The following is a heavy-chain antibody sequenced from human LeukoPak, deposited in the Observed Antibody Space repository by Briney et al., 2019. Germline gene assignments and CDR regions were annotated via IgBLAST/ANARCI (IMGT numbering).Heavy chain of an antibody. J-gene: IGHJ4*02. CDR3: AKNRGDSSSWYFDY. CDR2: IKQDGSEK. D-gene: IGHD6-13*01. CDR1: GFTFSNFW. V-gene: IGHV3-7*01. Sequence: GGSLRLSCAASGFTFSNFWMSWVRQTPGKGLEWVANIKQDGSEKYYVDSVKGRFTISRDNSKNTLYLQMNSLRAEDTAVYYCAKNRGDSSSWYFDYWGQGTLVTVSS.